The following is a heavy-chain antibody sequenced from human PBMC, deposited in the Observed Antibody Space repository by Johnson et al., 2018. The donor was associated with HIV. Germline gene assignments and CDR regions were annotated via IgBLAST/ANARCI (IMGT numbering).Heavy chain of an antibody. J-gene: IGHJ3*02. CDR1: GFTFSNYA. CDR2: ISGGGGGST. CDR3: AKGSYYDSRTYGYAFDI. Sequence: EVQLVESGGGLVQPGGSLRVSCATSGFTFSNYAMNWVRQAPGKGLEWVSAISGGGGGSTHYADSVTGRFTISRDNSKNTLYLQTNSLRAEDTAVYYCAKGSYYDSRTYGYAFDIWGQGTMVTVSS. V-gene: IGHV3-23*04. D-gene: IGHD3-22*01.